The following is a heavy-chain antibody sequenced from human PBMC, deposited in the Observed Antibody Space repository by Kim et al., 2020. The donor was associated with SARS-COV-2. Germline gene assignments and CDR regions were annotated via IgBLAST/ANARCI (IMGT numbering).Heavy chain of an antibody. CDR3: ARDLGIRTVVTPFAYYYGMDV. CDR1: GFTFSSYS. Sequence: GGSLRLSCAASGFTFSSYSMNWVRQAPGKGLEWVSSISSSSSYIYYADSVKGRFTISRDNAKNSLYLQMNSLRAEDTAVYYCARDLGIRTVVTPFAYYYGMDVWGQVTTVTASS. CDR2: ISSSSSYI. V-gene: IGHV3-21*01. D-gene: IGHD2-21*02. J-gene: IGHJ6*02.